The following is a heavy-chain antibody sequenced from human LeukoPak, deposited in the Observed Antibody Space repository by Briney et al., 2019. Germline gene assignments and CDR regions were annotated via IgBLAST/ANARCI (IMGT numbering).Heavy chain of an antibody. J-gene: IGHJ6*03. D-gene: IGHD6-13*01. CDR1: GGTFSSYA. V-gene: IGHV1-69*06. CDR2: IIPIFGTA. Sequence: GASVKVSCKASGGTFSSYAISWVRQAPGQGLEWMGGIIPIFGTANYAQKFQGRVTITADKSTSTAYMELSSLRSEDTAVYYCARSGYSSFSYYMDVWGKGTTVTVSS. CDR3: ARSGYSSFSYYMDV.